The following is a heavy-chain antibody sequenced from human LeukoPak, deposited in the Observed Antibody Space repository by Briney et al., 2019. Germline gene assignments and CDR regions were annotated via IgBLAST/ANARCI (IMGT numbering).Heavy chain of an antibody. CDR1: GFTFSSYS. CDR3: ARDPSEDRVLLWFGELSGPVPNNWFDP. D-gene: IGHD3-10*01. J-gene: IGHJ5*02. Sequence: PGGSLRLSCAASGFTFSSYSMNWVRQAPGKGLEWVSSISSSSSYIYYADSVKGRFTISRDNAKNSLYLQMNSLRAEDTAVYYCARDPSEDRVLLWFGELSGPVPNNWFDPWGQGTLVTVSS. CDR2: ISSSSSYI. V-gene: IGHV3-21*01.